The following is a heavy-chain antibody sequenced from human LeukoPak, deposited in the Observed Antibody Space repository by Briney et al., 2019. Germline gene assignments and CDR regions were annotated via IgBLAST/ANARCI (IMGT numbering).Heavy chain of an antibody. Sequence: GGSLRLSCAASGFTFSSYWMSWVREAPGKGLEWVANIKQDGSEKYYADSVKGRFTISRDNAKNTLYLQMNRLRAEDTAVYYCARGGQQLVLGSTTDYWGQGTLVTVSS. CDR2: IKQDGSEK. CDR1: GFTFSSYW. V-gene: IGHV3-7*01. CDR3: ARGGQQLVLGSTTDY. J-gene: IGHJ4*02. D-gene: IGHD6-13*01.